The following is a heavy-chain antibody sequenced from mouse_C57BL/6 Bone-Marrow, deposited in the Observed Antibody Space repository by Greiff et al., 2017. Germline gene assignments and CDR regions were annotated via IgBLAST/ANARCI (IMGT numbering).Heavy chain of an antibody. J-gene: IGHJ4*01. CDR2: IYPGDGDT. CDR1: GYAFSSYW. V-gene: IGHV1-80*01. D-gene: IGHD1-1*01. CDR3: ARWGGSSYNYYAMDY. Sequence: QVQLQQSGAELVKPGASVKISCKASGYAFSSYWMNWVKQRPGKGLEWIGQIYPGDGDTNYNGKFKGKATLTAAKSSSTAYLQLSSLTSEDSAVYFGARWGGSSYNYYAMDYWGQGTSVTVSS.